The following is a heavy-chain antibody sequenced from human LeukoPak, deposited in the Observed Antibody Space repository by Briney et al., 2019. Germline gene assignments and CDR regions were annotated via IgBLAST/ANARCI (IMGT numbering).Heavy chain of an antibody. V-gene: IGHV3-23*01. CDR1: GFTFSSYA. Sequence: PGGSLRLSCAASGFTFSSYAMSWVRQAPGKGLEWVSAISGSGGSTYYADSVKGRFTISRDNSKNTLYLQMNSLRAEDTAVYYCARDQGYSSSLDAFDIWGQGTMVTVSS. D-gene: IGHD6-13*01. J-gene: IGHJ3*02. CDR2: ISGSGGST. CDR3: ARDQGYSSSLDAFDI.